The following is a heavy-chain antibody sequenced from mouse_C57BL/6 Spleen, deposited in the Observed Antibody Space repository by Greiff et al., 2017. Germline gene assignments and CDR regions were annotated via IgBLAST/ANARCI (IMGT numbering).Heavy chain of an antibody. D-gene: IGHD1-1*01. V-gene: IGHV2-6-1*01. Sequence: QVQLKESGPGLVAPSQSLSITCTVSGFSLTSYGVHWVRQPPGKGLEWLVVIWSDGSTTYNSALKSRLSISKDNSKSQVFLKMNSLQTDDTAMYYCARHVYGSSYDYFDYWGQGTTLTVSS. CDR2: IWSDGST. CDR1: GFSLTSYG. CDR3: ARHVYGSSYDYFDY. J-gene: IGHJ2*01.